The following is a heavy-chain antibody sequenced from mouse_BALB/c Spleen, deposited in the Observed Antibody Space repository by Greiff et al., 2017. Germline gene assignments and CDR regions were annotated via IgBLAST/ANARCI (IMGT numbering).Heavy chain of an antibody. V-gene: IGHV3-8*02. Sequence: EVMLVESGPSLVKPSQTLSLTCSVTGDSITSGYWNWIRKFPGNKLEYMGYISYSGSTYYNPSLKSRISITRDTSKNQYYLQLNSVTTEDTATYYCARSLHYGNYFDYWGQGTTLTVSS. CDR3: ARSLHYGNYFDY. CDR2: ISYSGST. CDR1: GDSITSGY. D-gene: IGHD2-1*01. J-gene: IGHJ2*01.